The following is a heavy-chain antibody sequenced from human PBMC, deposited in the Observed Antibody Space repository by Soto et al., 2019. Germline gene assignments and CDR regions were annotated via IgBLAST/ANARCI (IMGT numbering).Heavy chain of an antibody. D-gene: IGHD6-25*01. CDR2: INAGNGNT. J-gene: IGHJ4*02. Sequence: ASVKVSCKASGITFTTYAIHWVRQAPGQRLESMGWINAGNGNTKYSQKFQGRVTITRDTSASTAYMELGSLRSEDTAVYYCARDQRIAFDYWGQGTLVTVSS. CDR3: ARDQRIAFDY. V-gene: IGHV1-3*01. CDR1: GITFTTYA.